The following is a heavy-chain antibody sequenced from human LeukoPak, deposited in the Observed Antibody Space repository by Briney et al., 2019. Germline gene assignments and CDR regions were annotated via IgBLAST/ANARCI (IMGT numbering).Heavy chain of an antibody. CDR1: GFTFSSYA. Sequence: PGGSLRLSCAASGFTFSSYAMSWVRQAPGKGLEWVSAISGSGGSTYYADSVKGRFTISRDNSKNTLYLQMNSLRAEDTAVYYCAKAYEGYYYDSSGHDAFDIWGQGTMVTVSS. D-gene: IGHD3-22*01. CDR3: AKAYEGYYYDSSGHDAFDI. V-gene: IGHV3-23*01. CDR2: ISGSGGST. J-gene: IGHJ3*02.